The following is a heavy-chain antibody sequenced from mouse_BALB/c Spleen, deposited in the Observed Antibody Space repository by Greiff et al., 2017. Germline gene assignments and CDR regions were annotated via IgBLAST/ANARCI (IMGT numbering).Heavy chain of an antibody. Sequence: EVMLVESGGDLVKPGGSLKLSCAASGFTFSSYGMSWVRQTPDKRLEWVATISSGGSYTYYPDSVKGRFTISRDNAKNTLYLQMSSLKSEDTAMYYCARHRDYDEMDYWGQGTSVTVSS. CDR2: ISSGGSYT. CDR1: GFTFSSYG. CDR3: ARHRDYDEMDY. J-gene: IGHJ4*01. D-gene: IGHD2-4*01. V-gene: IGHV5-6*01.